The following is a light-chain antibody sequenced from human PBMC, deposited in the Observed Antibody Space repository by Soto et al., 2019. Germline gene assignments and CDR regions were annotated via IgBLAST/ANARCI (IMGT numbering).Light chain of an antibody. CDR1: SSDVVGYNY. CDR2: DVS. V-gene: IGLV2-11*01. CDR3: CSYAGSYTSYVV. Sequence: QSVLTQPRSVSGSPGQSVTISCTGTSSDVVGYNYVSWYQQHPGKAPKLMIYDVSKRPSGVPDRFSGSKSGNTASLTISGLQAEDEADYYCCSYAGSYTSYVVFGGGTKVTVL. J-gene: IGLJ2*01.